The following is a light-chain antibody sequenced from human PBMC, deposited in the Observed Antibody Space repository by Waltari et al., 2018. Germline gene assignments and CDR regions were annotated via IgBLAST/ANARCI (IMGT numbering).Light chain of an antibody. CDR2: QDS. Sequence: SYELTQPPPVSVSPGQTARLTYPGAILGAKQVCWYKQKPAQPPVLAVYQDSKRPSGIPELFSGSNSGNTATLTISGTQAMDEADYYCQAWDSSAYVFGTGTKVTVL. CDR1: ILGAKQ. CDR3: QAWDSSAYV. V-gene: IGLV3-1*01. J-gene: IGLJ1*01.